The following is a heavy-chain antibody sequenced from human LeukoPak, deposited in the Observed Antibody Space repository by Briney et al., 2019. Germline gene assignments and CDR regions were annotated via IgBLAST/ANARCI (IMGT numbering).Heavy chain of an antibody. D-gene: IGHD6-13*01. CDR2: ISYDGSNK. J-gene: IGHJ4*02. CDR1: GFTFSSYA. CDR3: ARDESLIAAAGSPLDY. Sequence: PGRSLRLSCAASGFTFSSYAMHWVCQAPGKGLEWVAVISYDGSNKYYADSVKGRFTISRDNSKNTLYLQMNSLRAEDTAVYYCARDESLIAAAGSPLDYWGQGTLVTVSS. V-gene: IGHV3-30*04.